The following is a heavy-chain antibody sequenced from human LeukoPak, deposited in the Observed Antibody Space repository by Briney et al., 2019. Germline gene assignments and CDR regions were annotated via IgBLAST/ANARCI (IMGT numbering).Heavy chain of an antibody. V-gene: IGHV3-7*01. D-gene: IGHD4-23*01. Sequence: GGSLRLSCAASGFTFSTYWMTWVRQAPGKGLEWAANIKEAGSEKFYVDSVKGRFTISRDNAKNSLYLQMNSLRAEDTAVYYCAREHGGDSGHFDYWGQGAPVTVSS. CDR1: GFTFSTYW. J-gene: IGHJ4*02. CDR2: IKEAGSEK. CDR3: AREHGGDSGHFDY.